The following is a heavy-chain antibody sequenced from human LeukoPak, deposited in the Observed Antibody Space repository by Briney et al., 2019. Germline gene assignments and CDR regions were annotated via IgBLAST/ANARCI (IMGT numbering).Heavy chain of an antibody. J-gene: IGHJ4*02. V-gene: IGHV1-46*01. CDR3: ARELPFGIAAAGDFDY. D-gene: IGHD6-13*01. CDR1: GYTFTSYY. CDR2: INPSGGST. Sequence: ASVKVSCKASGYTFTSYYMHWVRQAPGQELEWMGIINPSGGSTSYAQKFQGRVTMTRDTSTSTVYMELSSLRSEDTAVYYCARELPFGIAAAGDFDYWGQGTLVTVSS.